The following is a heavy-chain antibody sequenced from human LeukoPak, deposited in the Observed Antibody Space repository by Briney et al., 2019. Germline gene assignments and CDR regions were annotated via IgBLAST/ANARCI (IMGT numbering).Heavy chain of an antibody. V-gene: IGHV1-18*01. CDR2: ISAYNGNT. D-gene: IGHD4-17*01. Sequence: ASVKVSCKASGYTFTSYGISWVRQAPGQGLEWMGWISAYNGNTNYAQKLQGRVTMTTDTSTSTAYMELRSLRSDDTAVYYCARDLGVTTTQDFDYWGQGTLVTVSS. J-gene: IGHJ4*02. CDR1: GYTFTSYG. CDR3: ARDLGVTTTQDFDY.